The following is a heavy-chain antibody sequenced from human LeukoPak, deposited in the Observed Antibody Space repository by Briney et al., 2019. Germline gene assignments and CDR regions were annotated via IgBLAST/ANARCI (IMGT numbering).Heavy chain of an antibody. V-gene: IGHV3-48*01. CDR3: AREWGTPGDCYYYYMDV. CDR1: GFTFSSYS. D-gene: IGHD2-15*01. CDR2: ISSSSSTI. Sequence: GGSLRLSCAASGFTFSSYSMNWVRQAPGKGLEWVSYISSSSSTIYYADSVKGRFTISRDNAKNSLYLQMNSLRAEDTAVYYCAREWGTPGDCYYYYMDVWGKGTTVTVSS. J-gene: IGHJ6*03.